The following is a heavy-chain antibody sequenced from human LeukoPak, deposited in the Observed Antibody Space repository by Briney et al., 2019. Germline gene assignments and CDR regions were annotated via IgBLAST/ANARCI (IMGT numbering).Heavy chain of an antibody. J-gene: IGHJ4*02. D-gene: IGHD3-22*01. Sequence: GGSLRLSCAASGFTFSNYWMSWVRQAPGKGLEWVANIKQDATEENYVDSVKGRFTISRDNAKNSLYLQMNSLRVEDTAVYYCARDRGYSTFDYWGQGTLVTVSS. CDR3: ARDRGYSTFDY. CDR2: IKQDATEE. V-gene: IGHV3-7*01. CDR1: GFTFSNYW.